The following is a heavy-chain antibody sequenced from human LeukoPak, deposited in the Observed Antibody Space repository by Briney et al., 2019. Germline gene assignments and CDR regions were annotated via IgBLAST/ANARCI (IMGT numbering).Heavy chain of an antibody. CDR3: ARVDYDFWSGYPTFDY. V-gene: IGHV3-30*03. J-gene: IGHJ4*02. D-gene: IGHD3-3*01. CDR1: GFTFSSYG. Sequence: GGSLRLSCAASGFTFSSYGMHWVRQAPGKGLEWVAVISYDGSNKYYADSVKGRFTISRDNSKNTLYLQMNSLRAEDTAVYYCARVDYDFWSGYPTFDYWGQGTLVTVSS. CDR2: ISYDGSNK.